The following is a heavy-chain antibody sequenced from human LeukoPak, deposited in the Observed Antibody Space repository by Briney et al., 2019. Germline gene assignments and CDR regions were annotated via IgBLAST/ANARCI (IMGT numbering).Heavy chain of an antibody. CDR1: GGSISSSSYY. D-gene: IGHD1-26*01. Sequence: PSETLSLTCTVSGGSISSSSYYWGWIRQPPGKGLEWIGSIYYSGITYYNPSLKSRVTISVDTSKNQFSLKLSSVTAADTAVYYCARSESYSFWFDSWGQGTLVTVSS. J-gene: IGHJ5*01. CDR2: IYYSGIT. CDR3: ARSESYSFWFDS. V-gene: IGHV4-39*01.